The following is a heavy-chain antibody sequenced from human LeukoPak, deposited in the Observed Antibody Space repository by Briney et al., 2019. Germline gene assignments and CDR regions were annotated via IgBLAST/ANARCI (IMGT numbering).Heavy chain of an antibody. J-gene: IGHJ4*02. V-gene: IGHV4-34*01. Sequence: SETLSLTCVVYGGSFSGYYWSWIRQPPGKGLEWIGEINHSGSTNYNPSLKSRVTISVDTSKNQFSLKLSSVTAADTAVYYCARRHSVAGTLSDYWGQGTLVTVSS. CDR1: GGSFSGYY. D-gene: IGHD6-19*01. CDR2: INHSGST. CDR3: ARRHSVAGTLSDY.